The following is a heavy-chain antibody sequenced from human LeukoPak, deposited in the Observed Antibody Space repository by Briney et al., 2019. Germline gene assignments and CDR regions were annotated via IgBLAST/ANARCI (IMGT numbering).Heavy chain of an antibody. CDR1: GFTFTNSA. V-gene: IGHV1-58*02. J-gene: IGHJ3*02. CDR3: ATPRDGDYQNDAFDI. CDR2: IVVGSGNT. Sequence: GTSVKVSSKASGFTFTNSAMQWVRQARGQRLEWIGWIVVGSGNTNYAQKFQERVTIPRDMSTSTAYMELSSLRSEDTAVYYCATPRDGDYQNDAFDIWGQGTMVTVSS. D-gene: IGHD4-17*01.